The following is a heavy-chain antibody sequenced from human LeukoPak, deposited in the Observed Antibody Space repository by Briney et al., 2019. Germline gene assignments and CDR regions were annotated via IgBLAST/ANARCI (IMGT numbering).Heavy chain of an antibody. D-gene: IGHD3-22*01. CDR1: GFTFSSYS. CDR3: ARGPLYYYDSSGHNWFDP. CDR2: ISSSSSTI. V-gene: IGHV3-48*01. J-gene: IGHJ5*02. Sequence: GGSLGLSCAPSGFTFSSYSMNWVRQAPGKGLEWVSYISSSSSTIYYADCVKRRFNISRDNAKNSLYLQMNSLRAEDTAVYYCARGPLYYYDSSGHNWFDPWGQGTLVTVSS.